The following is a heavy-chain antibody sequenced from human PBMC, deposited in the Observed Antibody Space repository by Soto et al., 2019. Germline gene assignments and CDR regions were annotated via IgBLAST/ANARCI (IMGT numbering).Heavy chain of an antibody. CDR2: IYYTGGT. J-gene: IGHJ4*02. CDR3: SRLGVGLDY. D-gene: IGHD2-2*01. V-gene: IGHV4-61*03. CDR1: GGSVSSGSYY. Sequence: QVQLQESGPGLVKPSETLSLTCSVSGGSVSSGSYYWSWIRQSPEKGLEWIGYIYYTGGTKYNPSLTSRVNKSADTSKNHIPPKLTPVNGWGTGVQYLSRLGVGLDYWGQGVLVTVSS.